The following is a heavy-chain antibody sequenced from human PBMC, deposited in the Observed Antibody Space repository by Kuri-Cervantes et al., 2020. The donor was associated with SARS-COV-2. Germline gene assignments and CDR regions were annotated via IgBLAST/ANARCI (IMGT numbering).Heavy chain of an antibody. Sequence: GESLKISCAASGFTFSSYSMNWVRQAPGKGLEWVSYISSSSSTIYYADSVKGRFTISRDNAKNSLYLQMNSLRAEDTAVYYCASFGSGWYDDAFDIWGQGTMVTVSS. CDR1: GFTFSSYS. V-gene: IGHV3-48*01. D-gene: IGHD6-19*01. CDR3: ASFGSGWYDDAFDI. J-gene: IGHJ3*02. CDR2: ISSSSSTI.